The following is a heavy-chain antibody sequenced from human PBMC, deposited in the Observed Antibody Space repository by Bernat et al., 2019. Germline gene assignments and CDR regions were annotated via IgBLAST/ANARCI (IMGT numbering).Heavy chain of an antibody. CDR2: ISGSGTST. Sequence: EVQLLESGGGLVQPGGSLRLSCAASGFTLSTYAMSWVRQAPGKGLEWVSAISGSGTSTYSADSVKGRFTISRDNSTNTVYLQMNSLRAEDTAVFYCAREGQLSYYYSGMDVWGQGTTVTVSS. CDR3: AREGQLSYYYSGMDV. D-gene: IGHD6-13*01. V-gene: IGHV3-23*01. J-gene: IGHJ6*02. CDR1: GFTLSTYA.